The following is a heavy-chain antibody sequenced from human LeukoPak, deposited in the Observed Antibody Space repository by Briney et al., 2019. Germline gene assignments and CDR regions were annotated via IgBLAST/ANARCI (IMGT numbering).Heavy chain of an antibody. D-gene: IGHD3-3*01. J-gene: IGHJ6*03. CDR2: INSDGSSK. CDR3: ARVGFWPYYYMDV. V-gene: IGHV3-74*01. Sequence: PGGSLRLSCAASGFTFSNYWMHWVRQAPGKGLVWVSRINSDGSSKSYADSVKGRLTISRDNAKNTLFLQMNSLRAEDTAVYYCARVGFWPYYYMDVWGKGTTVTVSS. CDR1: GFTFSNYW.